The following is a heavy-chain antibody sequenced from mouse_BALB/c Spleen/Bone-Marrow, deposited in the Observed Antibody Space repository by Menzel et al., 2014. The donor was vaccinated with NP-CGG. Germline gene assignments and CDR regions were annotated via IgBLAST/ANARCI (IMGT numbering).Heavy chain of an antibody. CDR2: ISSGSSTI. Sequence: EVKVVESGGGLVQPGGSRKLSRAASGFTFSSFGMHWVRQAPEKGLEWVAYISSGSSTIYYADTVKGRFTISRDNPKNTLFLQMTSLRSEDTAMYYCARWGGYFDVWGAGTTVTVSS. CDR3: ARWGGYFDV. J-gene: IGHJ1*01. CDR1: GFTFSSFG. V-gene: IGHV5-17*02.